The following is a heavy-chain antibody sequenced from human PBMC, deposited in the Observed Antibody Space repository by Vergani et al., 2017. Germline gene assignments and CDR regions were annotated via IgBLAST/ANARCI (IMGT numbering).Heavy chain of an antibody. Sequence: QVPLVQSGAEVKKPGASVKVSCKASGYTFTSYAMHWVRQAPGQRLEWMGGIIPIFGKANYAQKFQGRVTITADESTSTAYMELSSLRSEDTAVYYCARDQANGGGRPVAFDIWGQGTMVTVSS. V-gene: IGHV1-69*13. CDR2: IIPIFGKA. D-gene: IGHD2-8*01. CDR1: GYTFTSYA. J-gene: IGHJ3*02. CDR3: ARDQANGGGRPVAFDI.